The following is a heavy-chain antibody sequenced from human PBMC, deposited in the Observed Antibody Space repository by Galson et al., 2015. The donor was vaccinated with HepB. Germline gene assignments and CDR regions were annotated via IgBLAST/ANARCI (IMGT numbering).Heavy chain of an antibody. D-gene: IGHD6-13*01. CDR1: GFTFSGYE. CDR3: AKTIAAAGYYFDY. J-gene: IGHJ4*02. V-gene: IGHV3-48*03. CDR2: ISGSGDTM. Sequence: SLRLSCADSGFTFSGYEMNWVRQTPTKGLEWVSYISGSGDTMYYADSVKGRFSISRDNAKDSLFLQMNSLRAEDTAVYCCAKTIAAAGYYFDYWGQGTLVTVSS.